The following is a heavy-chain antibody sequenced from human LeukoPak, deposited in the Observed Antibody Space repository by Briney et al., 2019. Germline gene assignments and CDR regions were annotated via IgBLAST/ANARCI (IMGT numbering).Heavy chain of an antibody. CDR3: ASLDIGDYGMDV. D-gene: IGHD5-12*01. CDR2: ISAYNGDT. CDR1: GYTFTSYG. J-gene: IGHJ6*04. Sequence: ASVKVSCKASGYTFTSYGISWVRQAPGQGLEWMGWISAYNGDTNYAQKLQGRVTMTTDTSTSTAYMELRSLRSDDTAVYYGASLDIGDYGMDVWGKGATVTVSS. V-gene: IGHV1-18*04.